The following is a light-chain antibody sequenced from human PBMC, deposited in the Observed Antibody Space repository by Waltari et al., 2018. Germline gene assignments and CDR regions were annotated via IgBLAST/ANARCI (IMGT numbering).Light chain of an antibody. V-gene: IGKV3-15*01. Sequence: EIVMTQSPATLSVSPGEGATLSCRASQSVSSNLAWYQHKPGQAPRPLIYGASNRATGIPARVSGSGSGTEFTLTISSLQSEDFAFYYCQQYNNWPPEDTFGQGTKLEIK. CDR2: GAS. J-gene: IGKJ2*01. CDR3: QQYNNWPPEDT. CDR1: QSVSSN.